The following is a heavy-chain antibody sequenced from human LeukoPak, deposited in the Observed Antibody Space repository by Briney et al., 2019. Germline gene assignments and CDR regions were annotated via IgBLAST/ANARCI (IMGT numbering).Heavy chain of an antibody. J-gene: IGHJ4*02. CDR3: ARHGEDYYESRGDYYFDY. V-gene: IGHV4-59*08. Sequence: SETLSLTCTVSGGFISTYFWNWIRQPPGKGLEWIGYIYYSGSTNYNPSLNSRVTISVDTSKNQFSLRLSSVTAADTAVYYCARHGEDYYESRGDYYFDYWGQGTLVTVSS. D-gene: IGHD3-22*01. CDR1: GGFISTYF. CDR2: IYYSGST.